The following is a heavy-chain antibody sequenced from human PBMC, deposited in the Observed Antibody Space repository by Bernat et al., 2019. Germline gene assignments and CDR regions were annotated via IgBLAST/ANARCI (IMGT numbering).Heavy chain of an antibody. D-gene: IGHD6-13*01. CDR3: ARDGTAGAAGTFDYYGMDV. V-gene: IGHV1-18*01. CDR1: GYTFTSNG. J-gene: IGHJ6*02. CDR2: ISGYNGKT. Sequence: QVQLVQSGAEVKKPGASVKVSCKASGYTFTSNGISWVRQAPGHGLEWMGWISGYNGKTNYAQKLQGRVTMTTDTSTSTAYMELRSLRSDDRAVYYGARDGTAGAAGTFDYYGMDVWGQGTTVTVSS.